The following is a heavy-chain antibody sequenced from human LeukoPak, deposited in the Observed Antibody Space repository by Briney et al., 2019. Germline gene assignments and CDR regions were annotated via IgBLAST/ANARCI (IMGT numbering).Heavy chain of an antibody. V-gene: IGHV4-39*01. D-gene: IGHD3-10*01. J-gene: IGHJ3*01. CDR3: ARGGLVRGSIDSLIAFDF. CDR1: GGSISRSNYY. Sequence: PSETLSLTCSVSGGSISRSNYYWDWIRQPPGKGLEWIGSIYYSGSTYYNPSLKSRLAVSVDTSKNQFSLHLDSVTPEDTAVYYCARGGLVRGSIDSLIAFDFWGQGTVVTVSS. CDR2: IYYSGST.